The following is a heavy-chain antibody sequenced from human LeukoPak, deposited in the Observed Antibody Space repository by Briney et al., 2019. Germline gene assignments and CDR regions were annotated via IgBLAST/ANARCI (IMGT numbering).Heavy chain of an antibody. D-gene: IGHD3-16*01. CDR3: ASHSTRIQYDPILALAFQH. J-gene: IGHJ1*01. V-gene: IGHV4-39*01. CDR2: VHYSGST. CDR1: GGSISSSGHY. Sequence: KPSETLSLTCTDSGGSISSSGHYWGWIRQPPGKGLEWIGSVHYSGSTYYSPSLQSRVSISVDTSKNQFSLKLSSVTAADTAVYYCASHSTRIQYDPILALAFQHWGQGTLVTVSS.